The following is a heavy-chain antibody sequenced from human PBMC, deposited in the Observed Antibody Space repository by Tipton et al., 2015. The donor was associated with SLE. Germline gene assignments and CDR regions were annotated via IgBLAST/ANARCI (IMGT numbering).Heavy chain of an antibody. CDR2: INHSGST. Sequence: TLPLTCAVYGGSFSGYYWSWIRQPPGKGLEWIGEINHSGSTNYNPSLKSRVTISVDTSKNQFSLKLSSVTAADTAVYYCASRGGDIVVVPAAEPYYYYYGMDVWGQGTTVTVSS. CDR1: GGSFSGYY. V-gene: IGHV4-34*01. CDR3: ASRGGDIVVVPAAEPYYYYYGMDV. J-gene: IGHJ6*02. D-gene: IGHD2-2*01.